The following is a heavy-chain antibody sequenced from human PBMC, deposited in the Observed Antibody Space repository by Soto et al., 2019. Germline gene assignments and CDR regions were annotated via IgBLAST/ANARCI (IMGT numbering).Heavy chain of an antibody. CDR2: ISSGGYTI. CDR1: GFNCSSYI. J-gene: IGHJ4*02. D-gene: IGHD3-3*01. V-gene: IGHV3-48*01. CDR3: VRSSREWFGVVPPSDV. Sequence: GSLIISWESSGFNCSSYIFNLVLQAPGQGLEWVSFISSGGYTIYHADSLEGRFSISRDDAKNSVYLQMSGLRMDDTAVYYCVRSSREWFGVVPPSDVWGRGTLVTVSS.